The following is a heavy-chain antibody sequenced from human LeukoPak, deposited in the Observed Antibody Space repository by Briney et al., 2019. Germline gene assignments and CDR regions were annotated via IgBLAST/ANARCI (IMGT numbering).Heavy chain of an antibody. CDR1: GFTFSSYS. J-gene: IGHJ4*02. D-gene: IGHD3/OR15-3a*01. V-gene: IGHV3-21*01. CDR3: ARALDLDYDYFDY. CDR2: ISSSSSYI. Sequence: PGGSLRLSCAASGFTFSSYSMNWVRQAPGKGLEWVSSISSSSSYIYYADSVKGRFTISRDNAKNSLYLQMNSLRAEDTAVYYCARALDLDYDYFDYWGQGTLVTVSS.